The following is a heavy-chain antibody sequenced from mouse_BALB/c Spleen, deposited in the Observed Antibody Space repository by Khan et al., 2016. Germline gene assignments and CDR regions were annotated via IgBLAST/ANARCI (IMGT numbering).Heavy chain of an antibody. CDR2: IDPENDDP. J-gene: IGHJ1*01. V-gene: IGHV14-4*02. D-gene: IGHD2-13*01. CDR3: YYGDRHFDV. CDR1: GFDIKDYY. Sequence: EVQLLESGAELVRSGASVKLSCAASGFDIKDYYMHWLKQRPEQGLEWIGWIDPENDDPEYAPKFHGQATLTADTSSNTAYMYLSSLTSEDTAVCYCYYGDRHFDVWGAGTTVIVSS.